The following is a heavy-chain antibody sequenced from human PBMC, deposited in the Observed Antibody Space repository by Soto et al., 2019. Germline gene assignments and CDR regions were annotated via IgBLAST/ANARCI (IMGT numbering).Heavy chain of an antibody. J-gene: IGHJ4*02. D-gene: IGHD3-22*01. Sequence: GGSLRLSCAASGFTFSSYAMSWVRQAPGKGPEWVSALSGSGGSTYYADSVKGRFTISRDNSKNTLYLQMNSLRAEDTATYYCARLPCYYDSSGYPPDYWGQGTQVTVSS. V-gene: IGHV3-23*01. CDR2: LSGSGGST. CDR3: ARLPCYYDSSGYPPDY. CDR1: GFTFSSYA.